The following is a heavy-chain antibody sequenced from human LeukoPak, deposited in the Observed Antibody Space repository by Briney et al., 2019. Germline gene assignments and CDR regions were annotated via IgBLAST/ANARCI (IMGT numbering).Heavy chain of an antibody. Sequence: SETLSLTCTVSGGSISGYYWSWIRQPGGKGLEWIGRIHPSGSINYNPSLKSRVTISVDTSKNQFSLKLSSVTAADTAVYYCARSVPFDSNYYYYYTDVWGKGTTVTVSS. D-gene: IGHD2-15*01. V-gene: IGHV4-4*07. CDR1: GGSISGYY. J-gene: IGHJ6*03. CDR3: ARSVPFDSNYYYYYTDV. CDR2: IHPSGSI.